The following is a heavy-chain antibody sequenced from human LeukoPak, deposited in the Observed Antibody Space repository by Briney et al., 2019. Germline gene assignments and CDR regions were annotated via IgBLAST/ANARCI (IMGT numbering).Heavy chain of an antibody. J-gene: IGHJ5*02. CDR1: GGSISSYY. Sequence: ASETLSLTCTVSGGSISSYYWSWIRQPPGKGLEWIGYIYYSGSTNYNPSLKSRVTISVDTSKNQFSLKLSSVTAADTAVYYCARRIDLNNWFDPWGQGTLVTVSS. CDR2: IYYSGST. CDR3: ARRIDLNNWFDP. V-gene: IGHV4-59*08.